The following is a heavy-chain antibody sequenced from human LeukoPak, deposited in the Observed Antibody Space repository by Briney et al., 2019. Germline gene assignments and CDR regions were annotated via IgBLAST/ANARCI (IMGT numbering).Heavy chain of an antibody. D-gene: IGHD3-10*01. CDR3: ARDFYGSGENQSRNYYYYYYMDV. Sequence: ASVKVSCKASGYTFTSYGISWVRQAPGQGLEWMGWISAYNGNTNYAQKLQGRVTMTRDTSTSTVYMELSSLRSEDTAVYYCARDFYGSGENQSRNYYYYYYMDVWGKGTTVTISS. J-gene: IGHJ6*03. CDR1: GYTFTSYG. V-gene: IGHV1-18*01. CDR2: ISAYNGNT.